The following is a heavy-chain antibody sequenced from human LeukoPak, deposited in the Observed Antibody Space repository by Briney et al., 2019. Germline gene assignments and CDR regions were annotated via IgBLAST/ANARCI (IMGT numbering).Heavy chain of an antibody. CDR2: IYYSGST. CDR1: GGSISSGDYY. J-gene: IGHJ4*02. Sequence: SETLSLTCTVSGGSISSGDYYWSWIRQPPGKGLEWIGYIYYSGSTYYNPSLKSRVTISVDTSTNQFSLKLSSVAAAATAVYYSARLPETGSFSFGYWGQGTLVTVSS. V-gene: IGHV4-30-4*01. CDR3: ARLPETGSFSFGY. D-gene: IGHD1-1*01.